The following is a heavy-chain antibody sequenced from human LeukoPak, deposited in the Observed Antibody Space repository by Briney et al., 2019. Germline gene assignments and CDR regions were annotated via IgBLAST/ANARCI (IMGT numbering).Heavy chain of an antibody. D-gene: IGHD5-12*01. CDR1: GGTFSSYA. CDR3: ARGGTSGYDLGYYYYVMDV. V-gene: IGHV1-69*04. CDR2: IILILGTV. Sequence: ASVKVSCKASGGTFSSYAISWVRQAPGQGLEWMGRIILILGTVDYAQKLQGRVTITADKSTSTAYMELNSLRSEDTAVYYCARGGTSGYDLGYYYYVMDVWGQGTTVTVSS. J-gene: IGHJ6*02.